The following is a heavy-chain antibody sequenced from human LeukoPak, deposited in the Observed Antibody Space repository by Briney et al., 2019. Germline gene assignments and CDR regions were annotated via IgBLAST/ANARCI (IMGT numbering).Heavy chain of an antibody. D-gene: IGHD3-22*01. CDR2: ISAFNCNT. CDR3: ARDCLSDSSGYYLG. CDR1: GYTLPSYV. Sequence: GVSVNVSCKASGYTLPSYVILWVRQAPGQGLEWMGWISAFNCNTNYAQKLQGRVTMTTDTSTSTAYMELRSLRSDDPGVYYCARDCLSDSSGYYLGWGQGALVTLSS. J-gene: IGHJ4*02. V-gene: IGHV1-18*01.